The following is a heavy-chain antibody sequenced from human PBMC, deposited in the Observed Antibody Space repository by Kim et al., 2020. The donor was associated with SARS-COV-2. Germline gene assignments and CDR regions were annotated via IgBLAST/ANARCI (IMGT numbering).Heavy chain of an antibody. Sequence: NTKYSQKFQDRVTITRNTSAGAGYMGLSSLRSEDTALYYCARALSGALDYWGQGTLVTVSS. CDR3: ARALSGALDY. J-gene: IGHJ4*02. V-gene: IGHV1-3*01. D-gene: IGHD7-27*01. CDR2: NT.